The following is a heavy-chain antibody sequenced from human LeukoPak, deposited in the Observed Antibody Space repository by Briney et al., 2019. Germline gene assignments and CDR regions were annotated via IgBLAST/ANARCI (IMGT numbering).Heavy chain of an antibody. CDR3: ARDSREYDAFDI. CDR1: GGSISSYY. CDR2: IYYSGST. D-gene: IGHD3-10*01. J-gene: IGHJ3*02. V-gene: IGHV4-59*01. Sequence: SETLSLTCTVSGGSISSYYWSWIRQPLGKGLEWIGYIYYSGSTNYNPSLKSRVTISVDTSKNQFSLKLSSVTAADTAVYYCARDSREYDAFDIWGQGTMVTVSS.